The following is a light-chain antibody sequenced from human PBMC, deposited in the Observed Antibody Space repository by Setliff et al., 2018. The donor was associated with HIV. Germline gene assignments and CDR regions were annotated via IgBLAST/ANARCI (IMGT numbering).Light chain of an antibody. V-gene: IGLV1-44*01. J-gene: IGLJ1*01. CDR3: AAWDDRLNGYV. Sequence: VLTQPPSASGTPGQRVTISCSGSTSNVGRNIVSWFQHLPGTAPRLLIYSYNQRPSGVPDRFSGSRSGTSASLAITGLQSEDEGDYYCAAWDDRLNGYVFGTGTKV. CDR1: TSNVGRNI. CDR2: SYN.